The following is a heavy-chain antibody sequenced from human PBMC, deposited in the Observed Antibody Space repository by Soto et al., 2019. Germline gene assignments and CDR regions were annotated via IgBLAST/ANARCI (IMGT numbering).Heavy chain of an antibody. Sequence: QVQLVESGGGVVQPGRSLRLSCAASGFTFSSYGMHWVRQAPGKGLEWVAVISYDGSNKYYADSVKGRFTISRDNSKNTLYLQMNSLRAEDTAVYYCAKAGRAMVSPYYFDCWGQGTLVTVSS. CDR3: AKAGRAMVSPYYFDC. CDR1: GFTFSSYG. D-gene: IGHD5-18*01. J-gene: IGHJ4*02. CDR2: ISYDGSNK. V-gene: IGHV3-30*18.